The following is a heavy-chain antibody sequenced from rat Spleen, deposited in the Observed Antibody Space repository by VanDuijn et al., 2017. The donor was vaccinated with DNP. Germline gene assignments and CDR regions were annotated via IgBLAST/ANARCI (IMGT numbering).Heavy chain of an antibody. CDR2: ISYSGST. Sequence: VQLTESGPGLLKPSQSLSLTCSVTGYSITSNYWGWIRKFPGNKMEWIGHISYSGSTSYNPSLKSRISITRDTSKNQFFLQLNSVTNEDTAIYYCARGRLYPHYAMDAWGQGTSVTVSS. J-gene: IGHJ4*01. V-gene: IGHV3-1*01. D-gene: IGHD1-2*01. CDR1: GYSITSNY. CDR3: ARGRLYPHYAMDA.